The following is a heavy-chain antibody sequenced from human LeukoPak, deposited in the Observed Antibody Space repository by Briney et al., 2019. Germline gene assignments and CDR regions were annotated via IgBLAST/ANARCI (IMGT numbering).Heavy chain of an antibody. D-gene: IGHD1-26*01. J-gene: IGHJ4*02. CDR3: ARGLVGATSAPSDY. V-gene: IGHV4-34*01. CDR2: INHSGST. CDR1: GGSFSGYY. Sequence: TSETLSLTCAVYGGSFSGYYWSWIRQPPGKGLEWIGEINHSGSTNYNPSLKSRVTISVDTSKNQFSLKLSSVTAADTAVYYCARGLVGATSAPSDYWGQGTLVTVSS.